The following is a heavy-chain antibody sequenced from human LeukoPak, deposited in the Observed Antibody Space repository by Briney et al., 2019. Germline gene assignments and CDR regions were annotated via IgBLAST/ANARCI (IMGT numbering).Heavy chain of an antibody. V-gene: IGHV5-51*01. J-gene: IGHJ3*02. Sequence: GESLKISCKGSGYSFTSYWIGWVRQMPGKGLEGMGIIYPGYSDTRYSPSFQGQVTLSADKSISTAYLQWSSLKASDTAMYYCARRTRIAAAGGAFDIWGQGTMVTVSS. CDR1: GYSFTSYW. CDR2: IYPGYSDT. D-gene: IGHD6-13*01. CDR3: ARRTRIAAAGGAFDI.